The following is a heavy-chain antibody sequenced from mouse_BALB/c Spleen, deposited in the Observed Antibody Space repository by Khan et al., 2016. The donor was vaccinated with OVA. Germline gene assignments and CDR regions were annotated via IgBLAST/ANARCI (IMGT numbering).Heavy chain of an antibody. Sequence: QVQLQQSGAELAKPGASVKMSCKASGYTFINYWILWVKQRPGQGLEWIGYINPSTGYTEYNQNFKDKATLTADKYSSTAYMPLSSLTSEDSAVYYCARRGLRWDFDYWGQGTTLTVSS. J-gene: IGHJ2*01. V-gene: IGHV1-7*01. CDR2: INPSTGYT. CDR1: GYTFINYW. D-gene: IGHD1-1*01. CDR3: ARRGLRWDFDY.